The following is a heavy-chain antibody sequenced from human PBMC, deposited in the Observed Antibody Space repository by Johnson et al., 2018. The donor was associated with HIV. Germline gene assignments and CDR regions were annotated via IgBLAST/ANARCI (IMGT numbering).Heavy chain of an antibody. CDR3: TTEAPTLLRAFDI. J-gene: IGHJ3*02. CDR1: GFTFDDYA. V-gene: IGHV3-30*04. Sequence: QVQLVESGGGVVQPGRSLRLSCAASGFTFDDYAMHWVRQAPGKGLEWVAVISYDGSNNYYADSVKGRFTISRDNSKNSLYLQMNSLKTEDTAVYYCTTEAPTLLRAFDIWGQGTMVTVSS. CDR2: ISYDGSNN.